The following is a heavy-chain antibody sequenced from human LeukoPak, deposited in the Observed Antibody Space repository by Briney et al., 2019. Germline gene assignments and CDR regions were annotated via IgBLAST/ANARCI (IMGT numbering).Heavy chain of an antibody. V-gene: IGHV4-39*01. D-gene: IGHD2-15*01. CDR1: GGSISSSSYY. Sequence: TSETLSLTCTVSGGSISSSSYYWGWIRQPPGKGLEWIGSIYYSGSTYYNPSLKSRVTISVDTSKNQFSLKLSSVTAAGTAVYYCARPTPVLFDPWGQGTLVTVSS. J-gene: IGHJ5*02. CDR3: ARPTPVLFDP. CDR2: IYYSGST.